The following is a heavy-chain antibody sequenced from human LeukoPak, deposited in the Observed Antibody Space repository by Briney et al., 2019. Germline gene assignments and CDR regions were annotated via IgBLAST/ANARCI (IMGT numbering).Heavy chain of an antibody. J-gene: IGHJ3*02. CDR1: GFSIGTYW. CDR2: IWYDGSNK. CDR3: ARDGEFMTTVTTGVDAFDI. V-gene: IGHV3-33*08. Sequence: PGGSLRLSCAASGFSIGTYWMTWARQVPGKGLEWVAVIWYDGSNKYYADSVKGRFTISRDNSKNTLYLQMNSLRAEDTAVYYCARDGEFMTTVTTGVDAFDIWGQGTMVTVSS. D-gene: IGHD4-17*01.